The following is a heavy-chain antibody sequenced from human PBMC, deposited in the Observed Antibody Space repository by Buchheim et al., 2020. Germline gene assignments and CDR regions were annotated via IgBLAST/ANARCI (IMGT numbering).Heavy chain of an antibody. V-gene: IGHV2-70*13. Sequence: QVTLKESGPALVKPTQTLTLTCTFSGFSLSTGGMCVSWIRQPPGKALEWLALVDWDDDKFYSTSLKTRLTISKETSKNQVVLTMTDIDPVDTATYYCAPIVRGYRWRDFDSWGQGTL. CDR1: GFSLSTGGMC. CDR2: VDWDDDK. D-gene: IGHD3-16*02. J-gene: IGHJ4*02. CDR3: APIVRGYRWRDFDS.